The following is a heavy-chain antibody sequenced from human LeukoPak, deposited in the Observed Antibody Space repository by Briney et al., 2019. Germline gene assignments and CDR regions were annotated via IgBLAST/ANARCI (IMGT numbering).Heavy chain of an antibody. CDR3: ARPRSPGIAVAGCYFDY. V-gene: IGHV3-33*01. J-gene: IGHJ4*02. CDR2: IWYDGSNK. D-gene: IGHD6-19*01. Sequence: PGRSLRLSCAASGFTFSSYGMHWVRQAPGKGLEWVAVIWYDGSNKYYADSVKGRFTISRDNSKNTLYLQMNSLRAEDTAVYYCARPRSPGIAVAGCYFDYWGQGTLVTVSS. CDR1: GFTFSSYG.